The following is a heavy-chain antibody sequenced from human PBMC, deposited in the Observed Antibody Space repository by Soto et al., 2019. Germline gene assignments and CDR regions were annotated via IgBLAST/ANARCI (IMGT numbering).Heavy chain of an antibody. Sequence: GGSLRLSCAASGFTFRSYGMHWVRQAPGKGLEWVAVIKSDGTTKDYTDSVKGRFTISRDNSKNTLYLQVNSLRAEDTAVYYCARAIERLFGYWGQGTLVTVS. CDR2: IKSDGTTK. V-gene: IGHV3-30-3*01. CDR1: GFTFRSYG. CDR3: ARAIERLFGY. J-gene: IGHJ4*02. D-gene: IGHD3-3*01.